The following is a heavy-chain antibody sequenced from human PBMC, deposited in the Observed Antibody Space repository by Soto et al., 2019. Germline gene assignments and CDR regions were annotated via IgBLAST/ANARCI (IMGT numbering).Heavy chain of an antibody. V-gene: IGHV1-18*04. CDR3: ARDKYERSGYFDY. CDR2: ISGYNGKT. J-gene: IGHJ4*02. Sequence: GXSLKVSCKASVYTFASYGISWVRQAPGQGPEWMGWISGYNGKTQYAEKFQGRLTMTTDTSTSAAHMEARSLRSDDTAVYYCARDKYERSGYFDYWGQGTLVTGSS. D-gene: IGHD3-22*01. CDR1: VYTFASYG.